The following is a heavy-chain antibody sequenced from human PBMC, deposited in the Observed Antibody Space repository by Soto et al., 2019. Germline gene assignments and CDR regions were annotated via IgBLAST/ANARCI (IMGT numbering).Heavy chain of an antibody. J-gene: IGHJ4*02. CDR2: ISSSSSYT. Sequence: QVQLVESWGGLVKPGGSLRLSCAASGFTFSDYYMSWIRQAPGKGLELVSYISSSSSYTKYAASVKGRCTIARDNAKNSLYLQMNSLRAEDTAVYYLERDPLSLHDYGERGDPDYCGQGTLVTVAS. V-gene: IGHV3-11*06. D-gene: IGHD4-17*01. CDR1: GFTFSDYY. CDR3: ERDPLSLHDYGERGDPDY.